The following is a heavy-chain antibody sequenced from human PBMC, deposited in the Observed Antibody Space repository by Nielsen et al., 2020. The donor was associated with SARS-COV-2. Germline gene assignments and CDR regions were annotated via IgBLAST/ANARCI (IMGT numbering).Heavy chain of an antibody. V-gene: IGHV3-30-3*01. D-gene: IGHD1-26*01. CDR2: ISYDGSNK. Sequence: GESLKISCAASGFTFSSYWMSWVRQAPGKGLEWVAVISYDGSNKYYADSVKGRFTISRDNSKNTLYLQMNSLRAEDTAVYYCARDEGSPAGLYYFDYWGQGTLVTVSS. J-gene: IGHJ4*02. CDR3: ARDEGSPAGLYYFDY. CDR1: GFTFSSYW.